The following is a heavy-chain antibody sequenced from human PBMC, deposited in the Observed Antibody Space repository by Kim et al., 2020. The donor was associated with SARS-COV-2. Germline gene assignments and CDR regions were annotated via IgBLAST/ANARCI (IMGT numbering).Heavy chain of an antibody. Sequence: FQGRVTITEATSASTAYMELSSLRSEDTAVYYCARDVSGELSYSMGAFDIWGQGTMVTVSS. J-gene: IGHJ3*02. CDR3: ARDVSGELSYSMGAFDI. V-gene: IGHV1-3*01. D-gene: IGHD3-10*02.